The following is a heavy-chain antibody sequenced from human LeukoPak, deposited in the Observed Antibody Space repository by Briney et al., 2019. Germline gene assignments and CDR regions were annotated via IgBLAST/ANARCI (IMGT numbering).Heavy chain of an antibody. CDR3: ARDGMILEMATTYWFDP. V-gene: IGHV1-69*13. J-gene: IGHJ5*02. CDR2: IIPIFGTA. D-gene: IGHD5-24*01. Sequence: SVKVSCKASGGTFSSYAISWVRQAPGQGLEWMGGIIPIFGTANYAQKFQGRVTITADESTSTAYMELSSLRSEDTAVYYCARDGMILEMATTYWFDPWGQGTLVTVAS. CDR1: GGTFSSYA.